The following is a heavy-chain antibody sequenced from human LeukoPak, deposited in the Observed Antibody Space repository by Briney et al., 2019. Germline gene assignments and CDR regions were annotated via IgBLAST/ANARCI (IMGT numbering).Heavy chain of an antibody. V-gene: IGHV3-30*03. D-gene: IGHD6-13*01. Sequence: PGGSLRLSCAASGFSFISYGMHWVRQAPGKGLEWVGVISDDGRRKDYADSVKGRFTISRDNSKDTLYLQMNSLRAEDTAMYYCARDSAGNDYWGQGTLVTVSS. CDR3: ARDSAGNDY. CDR2: ISDDGRRK. J-gene: IGHJ4*02. CDR1: GFSFISYG.